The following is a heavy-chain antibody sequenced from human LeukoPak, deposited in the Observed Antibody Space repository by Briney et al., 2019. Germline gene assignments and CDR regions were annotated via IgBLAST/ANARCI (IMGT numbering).Heavy chain of an antibody. V-gene: IGHV3-43*01. CDR1: GFTFDDYT. CDR2: INWDGGKT. CDR3: ATGSGSGSYYPLTY. J-gene: IGHJ4*02. Sequence: PGGSLRLSCAASGFTFDDYTMHWVRQAPGKGLEWVSLINWDGGKTYYADFVKGRFTISRDNSKNSLYLQMISLRTEDTALYYCATGSGSGSYYPLTYWGQGTLVTVSS. D-gene: IGHD3-10*01.